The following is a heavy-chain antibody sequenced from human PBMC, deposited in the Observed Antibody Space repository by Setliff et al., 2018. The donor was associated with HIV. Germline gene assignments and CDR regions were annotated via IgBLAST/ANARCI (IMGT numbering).Heavy chain of an antibody. Sequence: GGSLRLSCTASGFTFDDYAMNWVRQAPRKALEWVSLIEWHGCRTFDADSVKCRFTISRDNAKNSLYLQMNTLSAEDTAVYYCARDPLPDFRGWCYWGQGTLVTVSS. J-gene: IGHJ4*02. CDR3: ARDPLPDFRGWCY. V-gene: IGHV3-20*04. D-gene: IGHD3-10*01. CDR2: IEWHGCRT. CDR1: GFTFDDYA.